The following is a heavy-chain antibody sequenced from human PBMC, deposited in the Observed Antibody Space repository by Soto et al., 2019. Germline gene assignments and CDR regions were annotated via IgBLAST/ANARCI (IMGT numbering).Heavy chain of an antibody. J-gene: IGHJ1*01. V-gene: IGHV4-31*03. CDR2: IYYSGST. Sequence: QVQLQESGPGLVKPSQTLSLTYTVSGGSISSGAYYWNLIRQHPGKGLEWIGYIYYSGSTYYNPSLKSRVTISVDTSKNQFSLKLSSVTAADTAVYYCAIYDSSGSRGFQHWGQGTLVTVSS. CDR3: AIYDSSGSRGFQH. D-gene: IGHD3-22*01. CDR1: GGSISSGAYY.